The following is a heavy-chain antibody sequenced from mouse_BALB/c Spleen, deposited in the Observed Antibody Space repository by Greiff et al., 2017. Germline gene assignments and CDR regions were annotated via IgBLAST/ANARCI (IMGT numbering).Heavy chain of an antibody. Sequence: QVQLQQSGAELMKPGASVKISCKATGYTFSSYWIEWVKQRPGHGLEWIGEILPGSGSTNYNEKFKGKATFTADTSSNTAYMQLSSLTSEDSAVYYCARFYYDYDWFAYWGQGTLVTVSA. V-gene: IGHV1-9*01. CDR1: GYTFSSYW. CDR3: ARFYYDYDWFAY. D-gene: IGHD2-4*01. J-gene: IGHJ3*01. CDR2: ILPGSGST.